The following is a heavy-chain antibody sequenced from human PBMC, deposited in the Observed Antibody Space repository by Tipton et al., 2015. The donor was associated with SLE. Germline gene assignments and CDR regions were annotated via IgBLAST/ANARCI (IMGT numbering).Heavy chain of an antibody. D-gene: IGHD6-13*01. CDR2: IYYSGST. CDR3: ARRPNSIAAAGYYY. V-gene: IGHV4-39*07. J-gene: IGHJ4*02. Sequence: TLSLTCTVSGGSISSSSYYWGWIRQPPGKGLEWIGSIYYSGSTYYNPSLKSRVTISVDTSKNQFSLKLSSVTAADTAVYYCARRPNSIAAAGYYYWGQGTLVTVSS. CDR1: GGSISSSSYY.